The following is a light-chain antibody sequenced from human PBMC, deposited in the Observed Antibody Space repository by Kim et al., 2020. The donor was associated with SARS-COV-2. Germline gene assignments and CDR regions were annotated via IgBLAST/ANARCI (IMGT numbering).Light chain of an antibody. V-gene: IGKV3-20*01. CDR1: QSVSSSY. J-gene: IGKJ1*01. CDR2: ATS. Sequence: EIVLTQSPDTLSLSPGERAALSCRASQSVSSSYLAWYQQKPGQAPRLLIYATSSRATGLPVRFSGIGSGTDFTLTISSLEPEDFAVYYCQQYGNSPPWTFGQGTQVEIK. CDR3: QQYGNSPPWT.